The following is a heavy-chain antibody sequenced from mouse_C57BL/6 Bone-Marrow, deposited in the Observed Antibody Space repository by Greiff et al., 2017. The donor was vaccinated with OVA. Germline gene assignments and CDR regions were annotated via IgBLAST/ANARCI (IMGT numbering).Heavy chain of an antibody. V-gene: IGHV1-4*01. CDR1: GYTFTSYT. D-gene: IGHD1-1*01. CDR3: ARRGTTVVARGYYFDY. Sequence: VQLQQSGAELARPGASVKMSCKASGYTFTSYTMHWVKQRPGQGLEWIGYINPSSGYTKYNQQFTDKATLTADKSSSTAYMQLSSLTSEDSAVYYCARRGTTVVARGYYFDYWGQGTTLTVSS. CDR2: INPSSGYT. J-gene: IGHJ2*01.